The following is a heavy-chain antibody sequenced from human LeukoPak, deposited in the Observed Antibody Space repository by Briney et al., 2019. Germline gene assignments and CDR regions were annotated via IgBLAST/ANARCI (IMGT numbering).Heavy chain of an antibody. CDR3: VRNAVVTSYYYFDY. D-gene: IGHD2-21*02. CDR2: MSSSSSTI. CDR1: GFTFSSYS. V-gene: IGHV3-48*01. Sequence: GGSLRLSCAASGFTFSSYSMNWVRQAPGKGLEWVSYMSSSSSTIYYADSVKGRFTISRDNAKNSLYLQMNSLRAEDTAVYYCVRNAVVTSYYYFDYWGQGSLVTVSS. J-gene: IGHJ4*02.